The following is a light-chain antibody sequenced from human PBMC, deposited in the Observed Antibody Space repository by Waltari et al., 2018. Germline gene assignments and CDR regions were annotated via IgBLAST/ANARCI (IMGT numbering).Light chain of an antibody. CDR1: SSNIGAGYG. V-gene: IGLV1-40*01. CDR3: QSYDSSLRGFYV. Sequence: QSVLTQPPSLSGAPGQRVTISCTGSSSNIGAGYGVQWYQQFPGTAPKLLIYDNTTGALGVPALVAGSKSGTSASLAITWLQAEDEADYYCQSYDSSLRGFYVFGTGTKVTV. J-gene: IGLJ1*01. CDR2: DNT.